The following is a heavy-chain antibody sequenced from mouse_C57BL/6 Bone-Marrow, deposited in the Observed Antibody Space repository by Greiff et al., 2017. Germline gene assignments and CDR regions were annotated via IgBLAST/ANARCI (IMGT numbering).Heavy chain of an antibody. CDR2: IDPENGDT. V-gene: IGHV14-4*01. D-gene: IGHD2-5*01. Sequence: EVQLQQSGAELVRPGASVKLSCTASGFNIKDDYMHWVKQRPEQGLEWIGWIDPENGDTEYASKFQGKATITADTSSNTAHLQLSSLTSEDTAVYYCTTGVSNPAWFAYWGQGTLVTVSA. J-gene: IGHJ3*01. CDR3: TTGVSNPAWFAY. CDR1: GFNIKDDY.